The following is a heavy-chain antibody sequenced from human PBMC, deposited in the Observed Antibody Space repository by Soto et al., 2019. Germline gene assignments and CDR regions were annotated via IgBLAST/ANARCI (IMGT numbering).Heavy chain of an antibody. CDR1: GFTFSSYA. CDR2: ISYDGSNK. Sequence: PGGSLRLSCAASGFTFSSYAMHWVRQAPGKGLEWVAVISYDGSNKYYADSVKGRFTISRDNSKNTLYLQMNSLGAEDTAVYYCARPIAAAGTNAFDYWGQGTLVTVSS. J-gene: IGHJ4*02. CDR3: ARPIAAAGTNAFDY. V-gene: IGHV3-30-3*01. D-gene: IGHD6-13*01.